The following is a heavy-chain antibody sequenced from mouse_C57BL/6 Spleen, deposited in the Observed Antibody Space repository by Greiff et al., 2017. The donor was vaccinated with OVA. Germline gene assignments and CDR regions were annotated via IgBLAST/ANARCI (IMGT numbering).Heavy chain of an antibody. V-gene: IGHV1-55*01. J-gene: IGHJ4*01. D-gene: IGHD2-1*01. Sequence: QVQLQQPGAELVKPGASVKMSCKASGYTFTSYWITWVKQRPGQGLEWIGDIYPGSGSTNYNEKFKSKATLTVDTSSGTAYMQLSSLTSEDSAVYYCARYYGTYYYAMDYWGQGTSVTVSS. CDR1: GYTFTSYW. CDR3: ARYYGTYYYAMDY. CDR2: IYPGSGST.